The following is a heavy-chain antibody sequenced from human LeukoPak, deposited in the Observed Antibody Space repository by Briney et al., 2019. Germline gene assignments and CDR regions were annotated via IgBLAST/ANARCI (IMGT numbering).Heavy chain of an antibody. CDR3: AREMGGSYGY. Sequence: GGSLRLSCAASGFTFSDLYMDWVRPAPGKGMEWVGRTGNRANNYTTEYSASVKSRFTISRDDSKNSLYLQMNSLKPGDTAVYYCAREMGGSYGYWGQGTLVTVSS. CDR2: TGNRANNYTT. D-gene: IGHD1-26*01. J-gene: IGHJ4*02. CDR1: GFTFSDLY. V-gene: IGHV3-72*01.